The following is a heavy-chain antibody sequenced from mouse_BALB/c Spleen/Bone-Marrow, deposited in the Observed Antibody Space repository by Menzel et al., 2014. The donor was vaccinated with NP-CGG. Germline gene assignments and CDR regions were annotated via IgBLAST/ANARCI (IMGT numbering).Heavy chain of an antibody. CDR2: ISTYYGDA. Sequence: VTLVESGAELVRPGVSVKISCKGSGYSFTDYAMHWVKQSHAKSLEWIGVISTYYGDASYNQKFKGKATMTVDKSSSTAYMELARLTSEDSAIYYCARESIYYYGSTLDYWGQGTTLTVSS. CDR1: GYSFTDYA. D-gene: IGHD1-1*01. J-gene: IGHJ2*01. CDR3: ARESIYYYGSTLDY. V-gene: IGHV1S137*01.